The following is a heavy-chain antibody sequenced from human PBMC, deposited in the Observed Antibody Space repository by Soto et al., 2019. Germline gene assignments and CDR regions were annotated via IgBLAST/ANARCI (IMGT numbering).Heavy chain of an antibody. CDR2: IYYTGST. CDR3: VMYSSSWYYFDY. J-gene: IGHJ4*02. CDR1: GGSISSYY. Sequence: SETLSLTCTVSGGSISSYYWSWIRQPPGKGLEWIGYIYYTGSTNYNPSLKSRVTISVDTSKNQFSLKLSSVTAADTGVYYCVMYSSSWYYFDYWGQGTLVTVSS. V-gene: IGHV4-59*08. D-gene: IGHD6-13*01.